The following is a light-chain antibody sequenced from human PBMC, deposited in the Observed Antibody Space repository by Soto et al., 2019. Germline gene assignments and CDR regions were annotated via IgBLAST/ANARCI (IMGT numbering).Light chain of an antibody. CDR3: QQYGSSPFT. CDR2: GAS. V-gene: IGKV3-20*01. J-gene: IGKJ3*01. CDR1: QSLSGSY. Sequence: EIVLTQSPGALSLSPGERATLSCRASQSLSGSYLAWYQQKPGQAPRLLIYGASNRATGIPDRFSGSGSGTDFTLTISRLEPGDFAVYYCQQYGSSPFTFGPGTKVDIK.